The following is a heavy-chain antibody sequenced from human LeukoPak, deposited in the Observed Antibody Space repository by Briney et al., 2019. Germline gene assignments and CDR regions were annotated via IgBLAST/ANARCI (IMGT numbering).Heavy chain of an antibody. CDR3: ATGWSANYFDY. Sequence: ASVKVSCKASGGSFNSYAIRWVRQAPGQGLEWMERIIPIFGTANYAQKFQGTVTITTDESTSTAYMELSRRRSEDTAVYYCATGWSANYFDYCGQGSLVTVSS. J-gene: IGHJ4*02. V-gene: IGHV1-69*05. CDR1: GGSFNSYA. CDR2: IIPIFGTA. D-gene: IGHD6-19*01.